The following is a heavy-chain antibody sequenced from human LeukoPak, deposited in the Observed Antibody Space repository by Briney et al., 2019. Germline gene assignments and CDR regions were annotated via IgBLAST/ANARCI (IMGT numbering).Heavy chain of an antibody. CDR2: IYYSGST. D-gene: IGHD1-26*01. V-gene: IGHV4-59*01. CDR1: GGSISSYY. J-gene: IGHJ4*02. Sequence: KPSETLSLTCSVSGGSISSYYWSWIRQPPGKGLEWIGYIYYSGSTNYNPSLKSRVTISVDTSKNQFSLKLSSVTAADTAVYYCARDSWGAYYFDYWGQGTLVTVSS. CDR3: ARDSWGAYYFDY.